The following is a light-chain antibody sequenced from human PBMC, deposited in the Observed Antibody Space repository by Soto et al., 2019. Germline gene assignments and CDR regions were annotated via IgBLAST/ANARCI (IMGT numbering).Light chain of an antibody. V-gene: IGKV3-11*01. CDR2: DVS. CDR1: QNISNY. Sequence: MVLIQSPATLSVSPGERATLSCRASQNISNYLIWYQQNPGQAPRLLIYDVSNRATDIPARFSGSGSGTDFTLTISSLEPEDSAVYYCQQRHMWPITFGQGTRLEIK. CDR3: QQRHMWPIT. J-gene: IGKJ5*01.